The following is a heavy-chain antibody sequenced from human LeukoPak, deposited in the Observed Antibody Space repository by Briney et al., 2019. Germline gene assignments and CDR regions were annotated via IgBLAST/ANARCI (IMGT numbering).Heavy chain of an antibody. J-gene: IGHJ4*02. V-gene: IGHV1-18*01. CDR2: ISAFNGET. Sequence: ASVKVSCKTYGYTFTSHGISWVRQAPGQGLEWMGWISAFNGETHYAQNLQGRVTLTTDTSTSTAYMELRSLRFDDTAVYYCARDPSNTSGRYTYFDYWGQGTLVTVSS. CDR3: ARDPSNTSGRYTYFDY. CDR1: GYTFTSHG. D-gene: IGHD3-16*02.